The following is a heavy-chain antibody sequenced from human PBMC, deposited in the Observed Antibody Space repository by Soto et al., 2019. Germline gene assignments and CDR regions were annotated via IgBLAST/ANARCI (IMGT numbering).Heavy chain of an antibody. V-gene: IGHV4-39*01. CDR1: GGSISSSSYY. D-gene: IGHD3-10*01. J-gene: IGHJ3*02. CDR2: IYYSGST. Sequence: SETLSLTCTVSGGSISSSSYYWGWIRQPPGKGLEWIGSIYYSGSTYYNPSLKSRVTISVDTPKNQFSLKLSSVTAADTAVYYCAKGGSGSYSNAFDIWGQGTMVTVSS. CDR3: AKGGSGSYSNAFDI.